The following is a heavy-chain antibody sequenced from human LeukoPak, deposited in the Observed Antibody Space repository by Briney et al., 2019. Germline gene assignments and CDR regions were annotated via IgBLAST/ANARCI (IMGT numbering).Heavy chain of an antibody. V-gene: IGHV4-30-2*01. D-gene: IGHD3-22*01. CDR2: IYHSGST. J-gene: IGHJ4*02. Sequence: RTSETLSLTCAVSGGSISSGGYSWSWIRQPPGKGLEWIGYIYHSGSTYYNPSLKSRVTISVDRSKNQFSLKLSSVTAADTAVYYCARGGYYDSSGNLFDCWGQGTLVTVSS. CDR3: ARGGYYDSSGNLFDC. CDR1: GGSISSGGYS.